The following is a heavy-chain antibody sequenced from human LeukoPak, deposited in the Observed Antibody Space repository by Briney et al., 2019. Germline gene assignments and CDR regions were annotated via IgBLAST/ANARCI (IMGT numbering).Heavy chain of an antibody. CDR1: GGSISSYY. V-gene: IGHV4-4*09. D-gene: IGHD6-13*01. J-gene: IGHJ3*02. Sequence: SETLSLTCTVSGGSISSYYWSWIRQPPGKGLEWIGYIYTSGSTNYNPSLKSRVTISVDTSKNQFSLKLSSVTAADTAVYYCARHEGMGSSSSHDAFDIWGQGTMVTVSS. CDR3: ARHEGMGSSSSHDAFDI. CDR2: IYTSGST.